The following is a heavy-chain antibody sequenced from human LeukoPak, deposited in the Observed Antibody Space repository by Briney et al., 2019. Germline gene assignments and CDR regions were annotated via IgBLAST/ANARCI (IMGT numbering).Heavy chain of an antibody. CDR1: GFTFRSYA. CDR3: AKSYYYAGYYFDH. Sequence: GGSLRLSCAASGFTFRSYAMSWVRQAPGKGLEWVSGISGRATTTHYADSVMGRFTISRDNSKNTLDLQMSSLRADDTAVYYCAKSYYYAGYYFDHWGQGTLATVSS. J-gene: IGHJ4*02. CDR2: ISGRATTT. D-gene: IGHD3-10*01. V-gene: IGHV3-23*01.